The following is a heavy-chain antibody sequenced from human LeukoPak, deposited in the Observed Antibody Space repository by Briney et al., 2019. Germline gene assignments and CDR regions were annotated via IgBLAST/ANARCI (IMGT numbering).Heavy chain of an antibody. Sequence: SETLSLTCTVSGGSISSSSYYWGWIRQPPGKGLEWIGAIYFSGSTYYNPSLKSRATISLDTAKNQFSLKLTSVTASDTAMYYCARQGGLVWFGELGTQDYWGQGTLVTVSS. V-gene: IGHV4-39*01. CDR3: ARQGGLVWFGELGTQDY. D-gene: IGHD3-10*01. CDR2: IYFSGST. CDR1: GGSISSSSYY. J-gene: IGHJ4*02.